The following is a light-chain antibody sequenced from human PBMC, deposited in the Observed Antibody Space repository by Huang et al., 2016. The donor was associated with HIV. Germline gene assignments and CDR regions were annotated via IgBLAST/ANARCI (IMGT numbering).Light chain of an antibody. Sequence: DIKMTQSPSSLSASVGDRVTITCRASKGIGNSLAWYQQKPEKSPRLLLYATSRLERGVPSRVSGSGSGTHYTLTISTLQPEDIASYYCQQYHVIPWTFGQGTKVEIK. CDR3: QQYHVIPWT. V-gene: IGKV1-NL1*01. J-gene: IGKJ1*01. CDR2: ATS. CDR1: KGIGNS.